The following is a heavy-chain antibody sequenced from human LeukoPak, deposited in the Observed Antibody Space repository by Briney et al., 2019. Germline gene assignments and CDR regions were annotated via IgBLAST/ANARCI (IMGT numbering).Heavy chain of an antibody. D-gene: IGHD6-6*01. CDR2: IYYSGST. J-gene: IGHJ4*02. CDR3: ARESGAARYFDY. CDR1: GGSISSGGYY. V-gene: IGHV4-31*03. Sequence: SQTQSLTCTVSGGSISSGGYYWSWIRQHPGKGLEWIGYIYYSGSTYYNPSLKSRVTISVDTSKNQFSLKLSSVTAADTAVYYCARESGAARYFDYWGQGTLVTVSS.